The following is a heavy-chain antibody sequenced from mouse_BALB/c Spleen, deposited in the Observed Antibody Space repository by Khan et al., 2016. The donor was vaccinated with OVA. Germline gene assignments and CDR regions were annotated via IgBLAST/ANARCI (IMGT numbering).Heavy chain of an antibody. CDR1: GYTFTSYT. Sequence: VQLQESGAELARPGASVKMSCKASGYTFTSYTIHWIKKRPGQGLEWIGYINPSNDYTNYNQKFKDKATLTTDKSSTTAYLRLISLTSDDSAVYNCVGDGAYHRNDGWFAYWGQGTLVTVSA. CDR3: VGDGAYHRNDGWFAY. CDR2: INPSNDYT. V-gene: IGHV1-4*01. D-gene: IGHD2-14*01. J-gene: IGHJ3*01.